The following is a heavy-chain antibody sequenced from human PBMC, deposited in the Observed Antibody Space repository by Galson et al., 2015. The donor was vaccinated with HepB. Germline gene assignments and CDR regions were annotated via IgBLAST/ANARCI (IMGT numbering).Heavy chain of an antibody. CDR1: GGSISSYY. CDR3: ARGGRTYFDY. CDR2: IYYSGST. J-gene: IGHJ4*02. Sequence: ETLSLTCTVSGGSISSYYWSWIRQPPGKGLEWIGYIYYSGSTNYNPSLKSRVTISVDTSKNQFSLKLSSVTAADTAVYYRARGGRTYFDYWGQGTLVTVSS. V-gene: IGHV4-59*01. D-gene: IGHD1-14*01.